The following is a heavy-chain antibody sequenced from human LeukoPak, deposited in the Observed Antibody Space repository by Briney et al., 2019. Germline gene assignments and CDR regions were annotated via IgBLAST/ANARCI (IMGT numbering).Heavy chain of an antibody. J-gene: IGHJ4*02. V-gene: IGHV1-2*02. CDR2: INPNSGGT. CDR1: GYTFTGYS. CDR3: IVSGYSGYDFDY. Sequence: ASVKVSCKASGYTFTGYSMHWVRQAPGQGLEWMGWINPNSGGTNYAQKFQGRVTMTRDTSISTAYMELSRLRSDDTAIYYCIVSGYSGYDFDYWGQGTLVTVSS. D-gene: IGHD5-12*01.